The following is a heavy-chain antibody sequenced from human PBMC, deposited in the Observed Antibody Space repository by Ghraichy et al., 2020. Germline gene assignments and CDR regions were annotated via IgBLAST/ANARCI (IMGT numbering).Heavy chain of an antibody. V-gene: IGHV3-7*01. D-gene: IGHD3-22*01. J-gene: IGHJ4*02. Sequence: GESLNISCAASGFTFSSYWMSWVRQAPGKGLEWVANIKQDGSEKYYVDSVKGRFTISRDNAKNSLYLQMNSLRAEDTAVYYCARENHDSSGYYLDYWGQGTLVTVSS. CDR2: IKQDGSEK. CDR3: ARENHDSSGYYLDY. CDR1: GFTFSSYW.